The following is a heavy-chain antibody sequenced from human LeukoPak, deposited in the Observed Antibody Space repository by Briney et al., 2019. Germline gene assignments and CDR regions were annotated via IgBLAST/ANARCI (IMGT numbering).Heavy chain of an antibody. CDR1: GYTFTSYY. D-gene: IGHD6-13*01. V-gene: IGHV1-46*01. J-gene: IGHJ3*02. CDR3: ARSTLSWDAFDI. CDR2: INPSGGST. Sequence: ASVKVSCKASGYTFTSYYMHWVRQAPGQGLEWMGIINPSGGSTSYAQKFRGRVTMTRDTSTSTVYMELSSLRSEDTAVYYCARSTLSWDAFDIWGQGTMVTVSS.